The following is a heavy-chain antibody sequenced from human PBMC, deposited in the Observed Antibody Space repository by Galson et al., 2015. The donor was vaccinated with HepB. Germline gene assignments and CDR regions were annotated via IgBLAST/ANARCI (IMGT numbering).Heavy chain of an antibody. CDR3: ARDFGWYRNYFDY. V-gene: IGHV1-3*01. D-gene: IGHD6-19*01. CDR1: GYTFTSYA. J-gene: IGHJ4*02. Sequence: SVKVSCKASGYTFTSYAMHWVRQAPGQRLEWMGWINAGNGNTKYSQKFQGRVTITRDTSASTAYMELSSLRSEDTAVYYCARDFGWYRNYFDYWGQGTLVTVSS. CDR2: INAGNGNT.